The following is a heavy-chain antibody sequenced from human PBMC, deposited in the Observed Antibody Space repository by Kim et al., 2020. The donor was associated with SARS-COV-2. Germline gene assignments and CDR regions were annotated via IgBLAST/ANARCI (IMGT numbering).Heavy chain of an antibody. CDR1: GGSISSYY. CDR2: IYYSGST. CDR3: ARGVSGYSSSWSLGWFDP. D-gene: IGHD6-13*01. Sequence: SETLSLTCTVSGGSISSYYWSWIRQPPGKGLEWIGYIYYSGSTNYNPSLKSRVTISVDTSKNQFSLKLSSVTAADTAVYYCARGVSGYSSSWSLGWFDPWGQETLVTVSS. J-gene: IGHJ5*02. V-gene: IGHV4-59*01.